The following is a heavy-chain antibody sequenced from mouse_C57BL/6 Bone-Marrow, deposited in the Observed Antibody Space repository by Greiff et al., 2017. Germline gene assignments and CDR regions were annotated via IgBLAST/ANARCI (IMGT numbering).Heavy chain of an antibody. CDR3: ARDYDYAFYFDY. D-gene: IGHD2-4*01. V-gene: IGHV1-59*01. CDR1: GYTFTSYW. Sequence: VQLVESGAELAKPGASVKLSCKASGYTFTSYWMHWVKQRPGQGLEWIGVIDPSDSYTNYNQKFKGKATLTVDTSSSTAYMQLSSLTSEDSAVYYCARDYDYAFYFDYWGQGTTLTVSS. J-gene: IGHJ2*01. CDR2: IDPSDSYT.